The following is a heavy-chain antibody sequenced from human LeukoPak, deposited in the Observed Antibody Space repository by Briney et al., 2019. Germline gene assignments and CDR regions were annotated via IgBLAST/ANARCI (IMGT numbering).Heavy chain of an antibody. V-gene: IGHV4-61*02. Sequence: PSETVSLTCTVSGCSISSGSNYWSCIRQPAGKGLEWIGRIYTSASTNYNPSLKSRATISVGPSKNQFSLKLSSETAADTGVYYCARGALWFGKGFDYWGGETVLTVSS. CDR1: GCSISSGSNY. D-gene: IGHD3-10*01. CDR3: ARGALWFGKGFDY. J-gene: IGHJ4*02. CDR2: IYTSAST.